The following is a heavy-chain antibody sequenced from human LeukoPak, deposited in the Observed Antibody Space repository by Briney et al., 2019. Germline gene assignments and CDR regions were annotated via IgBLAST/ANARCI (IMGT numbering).Heavy chain of an antibody. J-gene: IGHJ4*02. V-gene: IGHV4-34*01. CDR2: INHSGST. CDR3: ARFRPYCSSTSCPFDY. Sequence: SETPSLTCAVYGGSFSGYYWSWIRQPPGKGLEWIGEINHSGSTNYNPSLKSRVTISVDTSKNQFSLKLSSVTAADTAVYYCARFRPYCSSTSCPFDYWGQGTLVTVSS. CDR1: GGSFSGYY. D-gene: IGHD2-2*01.